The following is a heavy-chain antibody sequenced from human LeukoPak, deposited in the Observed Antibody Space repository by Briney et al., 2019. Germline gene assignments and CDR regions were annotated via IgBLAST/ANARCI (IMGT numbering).Heavy chain of an antibody. CDR2: IKQEGTEK. J-gene: IGHJ4*02. V-gene: IGHV3-7*01. CDR1: GFTFRNSW. Sequence: GGSLRLSCAASGFTFRNSWMSWVRQAPGKGLEWVANIKQEGTEKNYVDSVKGRFTISRDNARNSLYLQMNSLRAEDTAGYYCARDGGGPLDWGQGTLVTVSS. D-gene: IGHD3-10*01. CDR3: ARDGGGPLD.